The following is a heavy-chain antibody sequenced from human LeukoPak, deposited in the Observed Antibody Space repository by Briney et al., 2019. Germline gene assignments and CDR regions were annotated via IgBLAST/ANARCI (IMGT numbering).Heavy chain of an antibody. V-gene: IGHV4-59*08. D-gene: IGHD4-17*01. CDR3: ARRGGYGDYDY. J-gene: IGHJ4*02. CDR1: GGSISSYY. Sequence: SETLSLTCTASGGSISSYYWSWIRQPPGKGLEWIGYIYYSGSTNYNPSLKSRVTISVDTSKNQFSLKLSSVTAADTAVYYCARRGGYGDYDYWGQGTLVTVSS. CDR2: IYYSGST.